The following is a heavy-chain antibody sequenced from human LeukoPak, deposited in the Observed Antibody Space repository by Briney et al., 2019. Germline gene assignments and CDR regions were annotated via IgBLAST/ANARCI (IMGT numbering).Heavy chain of an antibody. D-gene: IGHD3-10*01. CDR2: INHSGST. Sequence: SETLSLTCAVYGGSFSGYYWGWIRQPPGKGLEWIGEINHSGSTNYNPSLKSRVTISVDTSKNQLSLKLSSVTAADTAVYYCARTPTFYGSGSYYNTDYWGQGTLVTVSS. CDR3: ARTPTFYGSGSYYNTDY. CDR1: GGSFSGYY. J-gene: IGHJ4*02. V-gene: IGHV4-34*01.